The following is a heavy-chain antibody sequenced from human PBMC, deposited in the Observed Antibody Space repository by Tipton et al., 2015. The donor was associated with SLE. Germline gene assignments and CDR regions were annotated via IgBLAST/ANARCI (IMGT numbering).Heavy chain of an antibody. V-gene: IGHV3-11*06. D-gene: IGHD6-19*01. CDR2: ISSSSSYT. CDR3: ASDSSGWLDY. J-gene: IGHJ4*02. CDR1: GGSFSGYY. Sequence: LSLTCAVYGGSFSGYYWSWIRQAPGKGLEWVSYISSSSSYTNYADSVKGRFTISRDNAKNSLYLQMNSLRAEDTAVYYCASDSSGWLDYWGQGTLVTVSS.